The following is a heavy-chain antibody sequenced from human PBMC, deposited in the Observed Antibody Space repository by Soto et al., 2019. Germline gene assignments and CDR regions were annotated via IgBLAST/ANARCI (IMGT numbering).Heavy chain of an antibody. D-gene: IGHD3-10*01. Sequence: PGGSLRLSCAASGFTFSSYSMNWVRQAPGKGLEWVSSISSSSSYIYYADSVKGRFTISRDNAKNSLYLQMNSLRAEDTAVYYCARDTEEITMVRGVTYYYYYMYGWGKGTTVTVSS. V-gene: IGHV3-21*01. J-gene: IGHJ6*03. CDR1: GFTFSSYS. CDR3: ARDTEEITMVRGVTYYYYYMYG. CDR2: ISSSSSYI.